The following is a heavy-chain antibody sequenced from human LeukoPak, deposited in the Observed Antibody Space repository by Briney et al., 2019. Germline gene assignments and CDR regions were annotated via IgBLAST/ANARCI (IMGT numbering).Heavy chain of an antibody. CDR3: VKDLPSGGGVDY. V-gene: IGHV3-64D*06. CDR1: GFTFSTYA. Sequence: GGSLRLSCSASGFTFSTYAMHWGRQAPGKGLEYVSAISRNGGRTYYADSVRGRFTISRDNSKNTLYLQMSSLRAEDTAVYYCVKDLPSGGGVDYWGQGTLVTVSS. D-gene: IGHD3-10*01. J-gene: IGHJ4*02. CDR2: ISRNGGRT.